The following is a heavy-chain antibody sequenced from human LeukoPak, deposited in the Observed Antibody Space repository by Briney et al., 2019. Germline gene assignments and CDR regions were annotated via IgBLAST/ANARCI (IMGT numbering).Heavy chain of an antibody. CDR2: IYYTGGT. CDR1: GDSITISTYY. Sequence: SETLSLTCTVSGDSITISTYYWTWIRQPPGKGLEWTGYIYYTGGTNYNPSLRGRVTMSVDTSKNQFFLRLTSMTAADTAVYYCARRLAARPFYGMDVWGQGATVTVSS. CDR3: ARRLAARPFYGMDV. D-gene: IGHD6-6*01. J-gene: IGHJ6*02. V-gene: IGHV4-61*01.